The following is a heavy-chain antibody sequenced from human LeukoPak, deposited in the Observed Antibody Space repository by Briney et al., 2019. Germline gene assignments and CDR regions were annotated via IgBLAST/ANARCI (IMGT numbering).Heavy chain of an antibody. CDR3: ARGSRIAAAGTHFDY. V-gene: IGHV1-69*01. CDR1: GGTFISYA. Sequence: SVKVSCKASGGTFISYAISWVRQAPGQGLEWVGGIIPIFGTANYAQKFQGRVTITADESTSTAYMELSSLRSEDTAVYYCARGSRIAAAGTHFDYWGQGTLVTVSS. D-gene: IGHD6-13*01. J-gene: IGHJ4*02. CDR2: IIPIFGTA.